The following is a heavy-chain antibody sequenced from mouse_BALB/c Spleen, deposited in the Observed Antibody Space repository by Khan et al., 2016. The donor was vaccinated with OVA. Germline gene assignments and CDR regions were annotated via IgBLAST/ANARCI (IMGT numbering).Heavy chain of an antibody. CDR2: INTYTGEP. CDR3: ARPPYFSYVMDY. Sequence: QIQLVQSGPELKKPGETVKISCKASGYTFTNYGMNWVKQAPGKGLKWMGWINTYTGEPTYADDFKGRFAFSLETSANTAYLQINNLKKEDTATYFCARPPYFSYVMDYWGQGTSVTVSS. V-gene: IGHV9-3-1*01. CDR1: GYTFTNYG. D-gene: IGHD2-10*01. J-gene: IGHJ4*01.